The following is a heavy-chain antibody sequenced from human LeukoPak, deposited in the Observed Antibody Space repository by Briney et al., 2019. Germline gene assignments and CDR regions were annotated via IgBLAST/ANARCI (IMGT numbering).Heavy chain of an antibody. J-gene: IGHJ4*02. V-gene: IGHV4-61*02. Sequence: SETLSLTCTVSGGSISGGSYYWSWIRQPAGKGLEWIGRIYTSGSTNYNPSLKSRVTISVDTSKNQFSLKLSSVTAADTAVYYCASTSRLSRLTMATTPNFDYWGQGTLVTVSS. D-gene: IGHD5-24*01. CDR1: GGSISGGSYY. CDR2: IYTSGST. CDR3: ASTSRLSRLTMATTPNFDY.